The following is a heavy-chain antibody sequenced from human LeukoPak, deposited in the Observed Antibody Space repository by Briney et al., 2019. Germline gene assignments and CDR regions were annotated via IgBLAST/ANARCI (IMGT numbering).Heavy chain of an antibody. V-gene: IGHV3-23*01. J-gene: IGHJ4*02. Sequence: GGSLRLSCAASGFTFSSSAMSWVRQAPGRGLEWLSLITATAGSTYYADSVKGRFTISRDNSNNTLFLQMDSLGAEDTAVYYCARDQLGAVLYFDYWGQGTLVTVSS. CDR3: ARDQLGAVLYFDY. CDR1: GFTFSSSA. CDR2: ITATAGST. D-gene: IGHD1-1*01.